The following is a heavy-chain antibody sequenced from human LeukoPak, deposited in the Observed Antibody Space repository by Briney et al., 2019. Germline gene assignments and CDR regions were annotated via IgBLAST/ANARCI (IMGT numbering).Heavy chain of an antibody. V-gene: IGHV3-23*01. D-gene: IGHD3-22*01. CDR3: ARVPYYYDSSGPN. J-gene: IGHJ4*02. CDR2: ISGSGGRT. Sequence: PGGSLRLSCAASGFTFSSYAMSWVRQVPGKGLEWVTFISGSGGRTYYADSVKGRFTISRDNAKNSLYLQMNSLRAEDTAVYYCARVPYYYDSSGPNWGQGTLVTVSS. CDR1: GFTFSSYA.